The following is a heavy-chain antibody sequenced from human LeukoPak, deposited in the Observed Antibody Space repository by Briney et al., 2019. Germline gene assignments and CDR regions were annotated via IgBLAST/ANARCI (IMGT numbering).Heavy chain of an antibody. CDR3: ARHEGQWLDNWFDP. D-gene: IGHD6-19*01. CDR1: GGSISSSSYY. CDR2: IYYSGST. Sequence: SETLSLTCTVSGGSISSSSYYWGWIRQPPGKGLEWIVSIYYSGSTNYNPSLKSRVTISVDTSKNQFSLKLSSVPAADTAVYYCARHEGQWLDNWFDPWGQGTLVTVSS. J-gene: IGHJ5*02. V-gene: IGHV4-39*01.